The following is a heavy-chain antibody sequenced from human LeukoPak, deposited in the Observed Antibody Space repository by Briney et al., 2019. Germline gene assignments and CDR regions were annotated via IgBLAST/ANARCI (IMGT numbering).Heavy chain of an antibody. CDR2: IKQDGSDK. V-gene: IGHV3-7*01. CDR3: AGTTILDY. Sequence: PGGSLRLSCAASGFTFSSFYMTWVRQAPGKGLEWVATIKQDGSDKHYVDSVKDRFIISRDNAKNSLYLQMNSLRAEDTAVYYCAGTTILDYWGQGTLVTVSS. D-gene: IGHD4-17*01. J-gene: IGHJ4*02. CDR1: GFTFSSFY.